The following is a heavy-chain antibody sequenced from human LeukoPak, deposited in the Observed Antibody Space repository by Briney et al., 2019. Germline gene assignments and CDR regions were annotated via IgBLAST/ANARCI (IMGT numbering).Heavy chain of an antibody. Sequence: SETLSLTCTVSGGSISSYYWSWIRQSPGKGLEWIGYIHYSGSTNYNPSLKSRVTISADTSKNHLSLNLSSVTAADTAVYYCARVMQGIAAAGSPDYWGQGTLVTVSS. CDR1: GGSISSYY. CDR3: ARVMQGIAAAGSPDY. D-gene: IGHD6-13*01. CDR2: IHYSGST. V-gene: IGHV4-59*01. J-gene: IGHJ4*02.